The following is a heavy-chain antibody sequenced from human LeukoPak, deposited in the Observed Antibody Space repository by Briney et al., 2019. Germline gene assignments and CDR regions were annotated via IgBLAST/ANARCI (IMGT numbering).Heavy chain of an antibody. CDR3: ARPPSSYYYYYMDV. V-gene: IGHV3-21*01. J-gene: IGHJ6*03. Sequence: GGSLRLSCAASGFMFNSYSMNWVRQAPGKGLEWISTISSSSSFIYYPGSVKGRFTISRDNAENSLYLQMNSLRVEDTAVYYCARPPSSYYYYYMDVWGEGTTVTVSS. D-gene: IGHD2-2*01. CDR1: GFMFNSYS. CDR2: ISSSSSFI.